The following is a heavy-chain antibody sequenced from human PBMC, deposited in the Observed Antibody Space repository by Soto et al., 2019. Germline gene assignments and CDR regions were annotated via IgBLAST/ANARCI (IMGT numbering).Heavy chain of an antibody. CDR3: ARDPGYCSGGTCYPNWFDP. D-gene: IGHD2-15*01. CDR1: GGSVSSASYY. V-gene: IGHV4-61*01. CDR2: IYYSGST. J-gene: IGHJ5*02. Sequence: VQLQESGPGLVKPSETLSLTCTVPGGSVSSASYYWSWIRQPPGKGLEWIGYIYYSGSTNYNPSLKSRVTISVDTSKNQFSLKLSSVTAADTAVYHCARDPGYCSGGTCYPNWFDPWGQGTLVTVSS.